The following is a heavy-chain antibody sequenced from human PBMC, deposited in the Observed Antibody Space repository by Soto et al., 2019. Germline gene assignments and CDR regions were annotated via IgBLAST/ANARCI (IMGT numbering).Heavy chain of an antibody. Sequence: QVQLQESGPGLVKPSGTLSLTCAVSGDSISSDKWWSWVRQPPGKGLEWIGEIHHSGRTNYNPCPKCRVTVLVVKSQNQVSLELSSMPAADTAVYYCARGGDWQFDYWGQGTLVTVSS. CDR3: ARGGDWQFDY. CDR1: GDSISSDKW. V-gene: IGHV4-4*02. D-gene: IGHD2-21*02. J-gene: IGHJ4*02. CDR2: IHHSGRT.